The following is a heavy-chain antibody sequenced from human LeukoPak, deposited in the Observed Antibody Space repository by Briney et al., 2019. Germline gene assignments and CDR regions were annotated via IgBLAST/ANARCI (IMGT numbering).Heavy chain of an antibody. D-gene: IGHD6-13*01. CDR3: AKDGPSIAAAGTGWYFDL. V-gene: IGHV3-23*01. J-gene: IGHJ2*01. CDR1: GFTFNRYA. CDR2: ISVSGDNT. Sequence: GGSLRLSCAASGFTFNRYAINWVRQAPGKGLEWVSTISVSGDNTYYAHSVKGRFTISRDNSKNTLYLQMNSLRAEDTAVYYCAKDGPSIAAAGTGWYFDLWGRGTLVTVSS.